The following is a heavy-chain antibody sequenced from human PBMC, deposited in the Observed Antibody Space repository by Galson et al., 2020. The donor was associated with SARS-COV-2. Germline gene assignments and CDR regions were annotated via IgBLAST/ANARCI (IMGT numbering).Heavy chain of an antibody. J-gene: IGHJ4*02. D-gene: IGHD3-9*01. V-gene: IGHV2-70*01. CDR1: GFSLSTSGMC. CDR3: ARTYYDILTGYYSAFDY. Sequence: SGPTLVKPTQTLTLTCTFSGFSLSTSGMCVSWIRQPPGKALEWLALIDWDDDKYYSTSLKTRLTISKDTSKNQVVLTMTNMDPVDTATYYCARTYYDILTGYYSAFDYWGQGTRVSVSS. CDR2: IDWDDDK.